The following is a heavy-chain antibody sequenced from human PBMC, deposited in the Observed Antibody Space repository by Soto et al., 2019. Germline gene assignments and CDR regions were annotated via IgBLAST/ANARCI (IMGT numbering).Heavy chain of an antibody. J-gene: IGHJ4*02. Sequence: EVQLVESGGVLVQPGRSLRLSCAASGFSFNDFAMHWVRQAPGKGLEWVSSISWNSGNIVYADSVKGRFTISRDNAKNSLYLQMSSLRAEDTALFYCVKGQTTCVFTACSHWGQGTLVTVSS. CDR3: VKGQTTCVFTACSH. CDR1: GFSFNDFA. D-gene: IGHD1-7*01. CDR2: ISWNSGNI. V-gene: IGHV3-9*01.